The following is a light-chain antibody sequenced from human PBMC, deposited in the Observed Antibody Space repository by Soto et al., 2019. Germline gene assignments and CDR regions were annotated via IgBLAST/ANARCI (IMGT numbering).Light chain of an antibody. Sequence: EIVLTQSPATLSLSPGEGVTLSCRASQSVSSTYLAWYQQKPGQAPRLLIYDASSRATGIPDRFSGSGSGTDFTLTVSRLEPEDFAVYYCQHYGSSMFTFGPGTKLEIK. CDR3: QHYGSSMFT. CDR1: QSVSSTY. CDR2: DAS. J-gene: IGKJ2*01. V-gene: IGKV3-20*01.